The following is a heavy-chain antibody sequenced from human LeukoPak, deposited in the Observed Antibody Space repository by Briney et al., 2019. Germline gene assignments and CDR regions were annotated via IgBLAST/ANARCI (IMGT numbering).Heavy chain of an antibody. CDR3: AKGGEQVTWNFPN. CDR2: ISDNGANT. CDR1: GFTFRSYS. D-gene: IGHD1-7*01. Sequence: GGSLRLSCAASGFTFRSYSMSWVRQAPGKGLEWVSIISDNGANTYYADSVRGRFTISRDNSQNTLYLQMDSLRAEDTAVYYCAKGGEQVTWNFPNWGQGTLVTVSS. V-gene: IGHV3-23*01. J-gene: IGHJ1*01.